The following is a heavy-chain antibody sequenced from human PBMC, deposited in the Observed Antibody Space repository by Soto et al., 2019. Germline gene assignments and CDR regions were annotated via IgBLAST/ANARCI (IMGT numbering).Heavy chain of an antibody. J-gene: IGHJ4*02. Sequence: EVQLVESGGGLVQPGRSLRLSCAASGFTFDDYAMHWVRQAPGKGLEWVSGISWNSGSIGYADSVKGRFTISRDNAKNSLYLQMNSLRAEDTALYYCAKDNGVLGYSSGWYEGYWGQGTLVTVSS. CDR3: AKDNGVLGYSSGWYEGY. CDR2: ISWNSGSI. D-gene: IGHD6-19*01. V-gene: IGHV3-9*01. CDR1: GFTFDDYA.